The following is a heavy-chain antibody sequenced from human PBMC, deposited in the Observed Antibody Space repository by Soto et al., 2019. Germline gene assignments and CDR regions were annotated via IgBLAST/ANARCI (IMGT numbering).Heavy chain of an antibody. CDR1: GYTFTSYD. D-gene: IGHD5-12*01. V-gene: IGHV1-8*01. J-gene: IGHJ6*02. Sequence: GASVKVSCKASGYTFTSYDINWVRQATGQGLEWMGWINPNNGNTDYAQKFQGRVTMTTNTSTSTVYMEVRSLRSDDTAVYYCVREGVAPYYYYGMDVWGQGTPVTVSS. CDR2: INPNNGNT. CDR3: VREGVAPYYYYGMDV.